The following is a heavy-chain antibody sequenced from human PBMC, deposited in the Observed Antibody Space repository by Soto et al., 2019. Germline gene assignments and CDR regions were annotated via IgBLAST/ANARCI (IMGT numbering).Heavy chain of an antibody. V-gene: IGHV3-53*01. CDR3: ATLRGFYDSSGYRNYYFDY. Sequence: LRLSCAASGFTVSRNYMSWVRQAPGKGLEWVSVIYSGGSTYSADSVKGRFTMSRDNSKNTLYLQMSSLRAEDTAVYYCATLRGFYDSSGYRNYYFDYWGQGTLVTVSS. CDR1: GFTVSRNY. CDR2: IYSGGST. J-gene: IGHJ4*02. D-gene: IGHD3-22*01.